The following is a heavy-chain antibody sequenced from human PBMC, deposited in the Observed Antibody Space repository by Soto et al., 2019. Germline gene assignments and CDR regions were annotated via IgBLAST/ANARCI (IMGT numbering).Heavy chain of an antibody. D-gene: IGHD3-10*01. CDR1: GGSISSGDYY. CDR2: IYYSGST. V-gene: IGHV4-30-4*01. J-gene: IGHJ6*02. CDR3: ARAASYGSGSYYIHYYYGMDV. Sequence: PSETLSLTCTVSGGSISSGDYYWSWIRQPPGKGLEWIGYIYYSGSTYYDPSLKSRVTISVDTSKNQFSLKLSSVTAADTAVYYCARAASYGSGSYYIHYYYGMDVWGQGTTVTVSS.